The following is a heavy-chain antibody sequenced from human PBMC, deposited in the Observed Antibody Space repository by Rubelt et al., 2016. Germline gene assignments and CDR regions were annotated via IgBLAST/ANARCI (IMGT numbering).Heavy chain of an antibody. Sequence: QVQLQQWSAGLLKPSETLSLTCAVYGGSFSGYYWSWIRQPPGKGLEWIGEINHSGSTNYNPSLKSRVTIAGDTCKNQCYRKLSSGTAADTAVYYCAGGLARAAAAPRRLWFDPWGQGTLVTVSS. J-gene: IGHJ5*02. CDR3: AGGLARAAAAPRRLWFDP. CDR1: GGSFSGYY. V-gene: IGHV4-34*01. D-gene: IGHD6-13*01. CDR2: INHSGST.